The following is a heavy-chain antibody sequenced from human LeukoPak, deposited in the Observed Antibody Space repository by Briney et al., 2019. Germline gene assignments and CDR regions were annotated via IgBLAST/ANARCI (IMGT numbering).Heavy chain of an antibody. CDR1: GGTFSSYA. J-gene: IGHJ4*02. V-gene: IGHV1-69*13. D-gene: IGHD3-10*01. CDR3: ARVSRTSMVRGIITFDY. Sequence: SVKVSCKASGGTFSSYAINWVRQAPGQGREWMGGIIPVFGTANYAQKFQGRVTITADESTSTAYMELTRLRSEDTAVYFCARVSRTSMVRGIITFDYWGQGTLVTVSS. CDR2: IIPVFGTA.